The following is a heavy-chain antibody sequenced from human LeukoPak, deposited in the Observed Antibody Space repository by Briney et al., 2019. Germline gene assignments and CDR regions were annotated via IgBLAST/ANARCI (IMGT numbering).Heavy chain of an antibody. V-gene: IGHV4-59*01. CDR2: IYYSGST. CDR3: ARGGSITGIYRWFDP. D-gene: IGHD1-20*01. J-gene: IGHJ5*02. Sequence: SETLSLTCTVSGGSISSYYWSWIRQPPGKGLEWIGYIYYSGSTNYNPSLKSRVTISVDTSKDQFSLKLSSVTAADTAVYYCARGGSITGIYRWFDPWGQGTLVTVSS. CDR1: GGSISSYY.